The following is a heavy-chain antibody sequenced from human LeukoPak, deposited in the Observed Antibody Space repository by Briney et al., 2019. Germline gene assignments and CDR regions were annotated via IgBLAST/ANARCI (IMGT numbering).Heavy chain of an antibody. D-gene: IGHD3-10*01. V-gene: IGHV4-39*01. CDR1: GFTFSSYA. CDR2: IYYRGST. Sequence: GSLRLSCAASGFTFSSYAMDWVRQPPGKGLEWIGSIYYRGSTYYNPSLKSRVTISVDTSKNQFSLKLSSVTAADTAVYYCARHMVRGAEVDYWGQGTLVTVSS. CDR3: ARHMVRGAEVDY. J-gene: IGHJ4*02.